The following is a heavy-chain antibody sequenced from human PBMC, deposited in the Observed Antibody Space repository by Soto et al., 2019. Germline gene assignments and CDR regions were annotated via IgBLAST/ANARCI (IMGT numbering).Heavy chain of an antibody. CDR2: SSWSSGSI. V-gene: IGHV3-9*01. CDR1: GFTFDDYA. J-gene: IGHJ4*02. CDR3: AKSHIVATLSPANFDY. D-gene: IGHD5-12*01. Sequence: EVQLVESGGGLVQPGRSLRLSCAASGFTFDDYAMHWVRQAPGKGLEWVSGSSWSSGSIEYGDSVRGRFTISRDNAKNSLYLQMNSLRPEDTALDFCAKSHIVATLSPANFDYWGQGILVTVSS.